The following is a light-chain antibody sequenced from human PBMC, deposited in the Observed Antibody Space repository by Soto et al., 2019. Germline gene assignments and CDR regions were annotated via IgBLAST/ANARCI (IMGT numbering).Light chain of an antibody. CDR3: SSYTSSSTLTV. CDR2: DVS. J-gene: IGLJ2*01. CDR1: SSDVGGYNY. V-gene: IGLV2-14*01. Sequence: QSVLTQPASVSGSPGQSITISCTGTSSDVGGYNYVSWYQQHPGKAPKLMIYDVSNRPSGVSNRFSGSKSGNTASLTISWLQAEDEADYYCSSYTSSSTLTVFGGGTKLTVL.